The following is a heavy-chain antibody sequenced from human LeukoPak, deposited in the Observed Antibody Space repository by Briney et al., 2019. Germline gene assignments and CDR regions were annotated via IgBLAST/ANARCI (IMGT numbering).Heavy chain of an antibody. J-gene: IGHJ4*02. CDR1: GGSIRSYY. CDR3: ATYGGNSGPLFDY. CDR2: IYYSGST. Sequence: SETLSLTCTVSGGSIRSYYWSWIRQPPGKGLEWIGYIYYSGSTSYNPSLKSRVTISVDTSKNQFSLKLSSVTAADTAVYYCATYGGNSGPLFDYWGQGTLVTVSS. D-gene: IGHD4-23*01. V-gene: IGHV4-59*01.